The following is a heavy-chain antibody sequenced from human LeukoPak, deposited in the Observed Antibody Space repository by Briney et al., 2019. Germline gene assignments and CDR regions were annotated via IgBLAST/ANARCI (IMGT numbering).Heavy chain of an antibody. D-gene: IGHD3-10*01. CDR2: ISGSGGST. CDR3: AKRGSRGGGYASGIDFDY. Sequence: GGSPRLSCAASGFTFSNFAMSWGRQAPGKGLEWVAAISGSGGSTYYADSVKGRFTISRDNSKNTLCLQMNSLRAEDTAVYYCAKRGSRGGGYASGIDFDYWGQGTLVTVSS. J-gene: IGHJ4*02. CDR1: GFTFSNFA. V-gene: IGHV3-23*01.